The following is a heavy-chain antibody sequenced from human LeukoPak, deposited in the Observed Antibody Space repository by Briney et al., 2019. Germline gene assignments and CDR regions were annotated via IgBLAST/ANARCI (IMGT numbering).Heavy chain of an antibody. D-gene: IGHD1-26*01. Sequence: GGSLRLSCAASGFTFSSYAMSWVRQAPGEGLEWVSAISGSGGSTYYADSVKGRLTISRDNSKNTLYLQMNSLRAEDTAVYYCAKEKSGSYYVAFDYWGQGTLVTVSS. CDR1: GFTFSSYA. J-gene: IGHJ4*02. V-gene: IGHV3-23*01. CDR3: AKEKSGSYYVAFDY. CDR2: ISGSGGST.